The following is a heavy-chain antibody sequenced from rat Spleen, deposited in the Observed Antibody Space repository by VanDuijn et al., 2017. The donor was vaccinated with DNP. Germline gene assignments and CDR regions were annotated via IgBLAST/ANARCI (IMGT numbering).Heavy chain of an antibody. CDR1: GFTFSNYG. V-gene: IGHV5-29*01. CDR3: ARYLGPFDY. CDR2: ISYDGSST. D-gene: IGHD2-1*01. Sequence: EVQLVESGGGLVQPGRSLKLSCAASGFTFSNYGMAWVRQAPTKGLEWVATISYDGSSTYYRDSVKGRFTISRDNAKSTLYLQMDSLRSEDTATYYCARYLGPFDYWGQGVMVTVSS. J-gene: IGHJ2*01.